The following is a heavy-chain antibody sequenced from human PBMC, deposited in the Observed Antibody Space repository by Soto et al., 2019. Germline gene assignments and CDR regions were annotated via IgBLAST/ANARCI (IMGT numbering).Heavy chain of an antibody. J-gene: IGHJ4*02. Sequence: QVHLVQSGAEVKKPGASVKVSCKGSGYTFTIYGITWVRQAPGQGLEWMGWISAHNGNTDYAQKLQGRVTVTRDTSTSPAYMELRSLRSDDTAVYYCARGRDGDYWGQGALVTVSS. CDR2: ISAHNGNT. V-gene: IGHV1-18*01. CDR1: GYTFTIYG. D-gene: IGHD6-6*01. CDR3: ARGRDGDY.